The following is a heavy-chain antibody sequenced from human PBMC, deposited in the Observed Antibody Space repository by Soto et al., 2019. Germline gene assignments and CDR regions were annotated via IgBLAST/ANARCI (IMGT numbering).Heavy chain of an antibody. CDR1: GFTFDDYA. J-gene: IGHJ6*02. Sequence: GGSLRLSCAASGFTFDDYAMHWVRQAPGKGLEXVSVFXWXSXXXXXXDSVKGRFTISRDNAKNSLHLQMNSLRAEDTALYYCAKDYQYGMDVWGQGTTVTVS. V-gene: IGHV3-9*01. CDR2: FXWXSXXX. CDR3: AKDYQYGMDV.